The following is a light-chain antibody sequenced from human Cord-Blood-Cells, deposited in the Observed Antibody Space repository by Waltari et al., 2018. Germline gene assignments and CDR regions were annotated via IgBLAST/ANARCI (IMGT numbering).Light chain of an antibody. J-gene: IGLJ3*02. CDR2: EGS. V-gene: IGLV2-23*01. CDR1: SSDVGSYNL. CDR3: CSYAGSSTLV. Sequence: QSALTQPASVSGSPGQSITISCTGTSSDVGSYNLVSWYQQHPGKAPKLMIYEGSKRPSVVSNRFSCSKSSNTASLTISGLQAEDEADYYCCSYAGSSTLVFGGGTKLTVL.